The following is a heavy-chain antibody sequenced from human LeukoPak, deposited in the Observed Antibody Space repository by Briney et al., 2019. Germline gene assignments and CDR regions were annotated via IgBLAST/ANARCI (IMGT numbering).Heavy chain of an antibody. J-gene: IGHJ4*02. V-gene: IGHV3-23*01. CDR2: ISGSGGST. CDR3: AKDSKYSYGYPPDY. Sequence: GGSLRLSCAASGFTFSSYAMSWVRQAPGKGLEWVSAISGSGGSTYYADSVKGRFTISRDNSKNTLYLQMNSLKAEDTAVYYCAKDSKYSYGYPPDYWGQGTLVTVSS. CDR1: GFTFSSYA. D-gene: IGHD5-18*01.